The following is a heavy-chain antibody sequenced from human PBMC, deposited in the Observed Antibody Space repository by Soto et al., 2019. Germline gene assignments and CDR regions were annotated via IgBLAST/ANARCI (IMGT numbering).Heavy chain of an antibody. Sequence: QVQLQESGPGLVRPSETLSLTCTLSGGSISGYYWSWIRQPPGKGLEWIGYVYYSGSTKYNPSLESRVTISVDMSNNQFSLMLNSVTAADTAVYYCAKYRRTDAEGYRLDFWVQGTLVTVSS. CDR1: GGSISGYY. D-gene: IGHD5-12*01. CDR3: AKYRRTDAEGYRLDF. V-gene: IGHV4-59*01. J-gene: IGHJ4*02. CDR2: VYYSGST.